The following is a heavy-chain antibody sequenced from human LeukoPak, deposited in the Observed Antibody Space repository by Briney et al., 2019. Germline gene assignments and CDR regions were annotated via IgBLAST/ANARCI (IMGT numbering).Heavy chain of an antibody. CDR1: GGSISSYY. D-gene: IGHD6-13*01. CDR3: AREPAYSSSWYVAYYYYYYMDV. CDR2: IYYSGST. V-gene: IGHV4-59*12. Sequence: SETLSLTCTVSGGSISSYYWSWIRQPAGKGLEWIGYIYYSGSTNYNPSLKSRVTISVDTSKNQFSLKLSSVTAADTAVYYCAREPAYSSSWYVAYYYYYYMDVWDKGTTVTVSS. J-gene: IGHJ6*03.